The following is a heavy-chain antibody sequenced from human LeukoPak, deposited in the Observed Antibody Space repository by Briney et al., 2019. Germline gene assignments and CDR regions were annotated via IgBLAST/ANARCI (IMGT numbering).Heavy chain of an antibody. V-gene: IGHV3-74*01. CDR1: GFTFSSYW. J-gene: IGHJ4*02. CDR3: TRNQEGSDY. Sequence: GGSLRLFCAASGFTFSSYWMNWVRQAPGKGLVWVSRIASDGSSTTYADSVKGRFTISRDNAENSLYLQMNSLRAEDTAVYYCTRNQEGSDYWGQGTLVTVSS. CDR2: IASDGSST.